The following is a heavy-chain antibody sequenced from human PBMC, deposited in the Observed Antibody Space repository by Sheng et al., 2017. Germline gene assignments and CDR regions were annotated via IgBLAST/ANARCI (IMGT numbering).Heavy chain of an antibody. J-gene: IGHJ4*02. CDR3: ARFGGSGDGY. Sequence: QVQLQQWGAGLLKPSETLSLTCAVYGGSFSGYYWSWIRQPPGKGLEWIGEINHSGSTNYNPSLKSRVTISVDTSKNQFSLKLSSVTAADTAVYYCARFGGSGDGYWGQGTLVTVSS. D-gene: IGHD3-10*01. V-gene: IGHV4-34*01. CDR2: INHSGST. CDR1: GGSFSGYY.